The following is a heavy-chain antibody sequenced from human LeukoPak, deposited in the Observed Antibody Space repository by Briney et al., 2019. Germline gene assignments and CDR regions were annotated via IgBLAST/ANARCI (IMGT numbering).Heavy chain of an antibody. D-gene: IGHD1-14*01. J-gene: IGHJ4*02. V-gene: IGHV4-39*01. CDR3: ARHEAAVETGFDF. CDR2: IRYSGYT. CDR1: GGSVSSTSYC. Sequence: PSETLSLTCTVSGGSVSSTSYCWDWIRQPPGKGLEWIGNIRYSGYTYYTPSLKSRVTMSVDTSKNQFSLKLSSVTATDTAVYYYARHEAAVETGFDFWGQGTLVTVSS.